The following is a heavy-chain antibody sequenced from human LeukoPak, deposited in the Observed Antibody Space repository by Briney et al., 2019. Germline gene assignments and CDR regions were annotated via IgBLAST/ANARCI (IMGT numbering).Heavy chain of an antibody. CDR2: IIPIFGTA. CDR3: ARSIAAAGHYYYMDV. D-gene: IGHD6-13*01. J-gene: IGHJ6*03. Sequence: ASVKVSCKASGATFSSYAISWVRQAPGQGLEWMGGIIPIFGTANYAQKFQGRVTITTDESTSTAYMELSSLRSEDTAVYYCARSIAAAGHYYYMDVWGKGTTVTVSS. V-gene: IGHV1-69*05. CDR1: GATFSSYA.